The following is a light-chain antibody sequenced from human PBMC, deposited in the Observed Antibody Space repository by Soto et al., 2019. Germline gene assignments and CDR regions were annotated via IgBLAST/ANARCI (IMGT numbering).Light chain of an antibody. J-gene: IGLJ2*01. CDR2: GNS. Sequence: QAVVTQPPSVSGAPGQRVTISCTGSSSNIGAGYDVHWYQQLPGTAPKLLIYGNSNRPSGVPDRFSGSKSGTSASLAITGLQAEDEADYYCQSYDSSQSAVFGGGTKVTVL. CDR3: QSYDSSQSAV. V-gene: IGLV1-40*01. CDR1: SSNIGAGYD.